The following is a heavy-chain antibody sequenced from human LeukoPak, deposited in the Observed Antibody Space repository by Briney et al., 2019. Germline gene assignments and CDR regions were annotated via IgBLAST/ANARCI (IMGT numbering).Heavy chain of an antibody. D-gene: IGHD6-19*01. CDR2: MNPNSGNT. V-gene: IGHV1-8*02. Sequence: ASVKVSCKASGYTFTSYYMHWVRQAPGQGLEWMGWMNPNSGNTGYAQKFQGRVTMTRNTSISTAYMELSSLRSEDTAVYYCARGRVEAGPYHYYMDVWGKGTTVTISS. CDR1: GYTFTSYY. CDR3: ARGRVEAGPYHYYMDV. J-gene: IGHJ6*03.